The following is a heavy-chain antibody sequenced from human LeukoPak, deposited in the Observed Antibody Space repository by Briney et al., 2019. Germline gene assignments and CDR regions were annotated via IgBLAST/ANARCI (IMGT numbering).Heavy chain of an antibody. CDR2: IIGSGGST. V-gene: IGHV3-23*01. Sequence: GGSLRLSCAASGFTFSSYAMSWVRQAPGKGLEWVSAIIGSGGSTYYADSVKGRFTISRDNSKNTLYLQMNSLRAEDTAVYYCAKVDSSSWYYFDYWGQGTLVTVSS. J-gene: IGHJ4*02. CDR1: GFTFSSYA. CDR3: AKVDSSSWYYFDY. D-gene: IGHD6-13*01.